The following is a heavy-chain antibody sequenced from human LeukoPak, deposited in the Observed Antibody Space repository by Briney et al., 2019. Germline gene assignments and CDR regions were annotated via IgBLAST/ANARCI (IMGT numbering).Heavy chain of an antibody. D-gene: IGHD6-19*01. CDR1: GFTFSSYA. V-gene: IGHV3-23*01. Sequence: GGSLRLSCAASGFTFSSYAMTWVRQAPGKGLEWVSAISGSGADTYYADSVRGRFSISRDNSKNTLYLQMNSLTAEDTAVYYCAKDFSRALIRGWRFDYWGQGTLVTVPS. CDR2: ISGSGADT. CDR3: AKDFSRALIRGWRFDY. J-gene: IGHJ4*02.